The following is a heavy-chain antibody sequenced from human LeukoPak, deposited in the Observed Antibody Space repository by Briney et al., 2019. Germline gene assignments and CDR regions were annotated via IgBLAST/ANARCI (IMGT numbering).Heavy chain of an antibody. CDR3: ARGELIAAAAHDGFDI. V-gene: IGHV4-31*03. Sequence: PSGTLSLTCTVSGGAISGGYYWGWIRQPPGKGLEWIGYIYYSGNPFYNPSLRSRVTLSVDTSKSQFSLRLTSMTAADTAVYYCARGELIAAAAHDGFDIWGQGTMVTVSS. CDR1: GGAISGGYY. CDR2: IYYSGNP. J-gene: IGHJ3*02. D-gene: IGHD2-15*01.